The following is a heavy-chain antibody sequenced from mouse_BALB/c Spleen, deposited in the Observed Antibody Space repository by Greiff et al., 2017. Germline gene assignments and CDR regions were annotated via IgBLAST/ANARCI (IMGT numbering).Heavy chain of an antibody. CDR1: GFNIKDTY. V-gene: IGHV14-3*02. Sequence: EVKLVESGAELVKPGASVKLSCTASGFNIKDTYMHWVKQRPEQGLEWIGRIDPANGNTKYDPKFQGKATITADTSSNTAYLQLSSLTSEDTAVYYCASAVVTPYYFDYWSQGTTLTVSS. D-gene: IGHD1-1*01. J-gene: IGHJ2*01. CDR3: ASAVVTPYYFDY. CDR2: IDPANGNT.